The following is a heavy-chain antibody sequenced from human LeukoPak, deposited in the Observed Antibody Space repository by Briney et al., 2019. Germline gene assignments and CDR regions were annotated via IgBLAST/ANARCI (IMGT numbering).Heavy chain of an antibody. CDR3: ATSGSGTWFDP. V-gene: IGHV1-24*01. J-gene: IGHJ5*02. Sequence: GASVKASCKVSGYTLTELSMHWVRQAPGKGLEWMGGFDPEDGEAIYAQKFQGRVTMTEDTSTDTAYMELSSLRSEDTAVYYCATSGSGTWFDPWGQGTLVTVSS. CDR2: FDPEDGEA. D-gene: IGHD3-10*01. CDR1: GYTLTELS.